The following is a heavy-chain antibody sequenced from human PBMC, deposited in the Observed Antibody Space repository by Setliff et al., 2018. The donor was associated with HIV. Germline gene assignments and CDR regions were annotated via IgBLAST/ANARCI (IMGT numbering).Heavy chain of an antibody. CDR1: GGSFTNYF. J-gene: IGHJ5*01. CDR3: ARVRLELRQYWFDS. CDR2: INHSGRT. D-gene: IGHD1-7*01. V-gene: IGHV4-34*01. Sequence: SETLSLTCAVYGGSFTNYFWSWIRQSPGKGLERIGEINHSGRTKYNPSLKSRVTMSVDTSKNQFSLKLKSVTAADTAVYYCARVRLELRQYWFDSWGQGSPVTVSS.